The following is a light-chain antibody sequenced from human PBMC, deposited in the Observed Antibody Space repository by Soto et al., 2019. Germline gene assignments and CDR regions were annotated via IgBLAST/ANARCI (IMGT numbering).Light chain of an antibody. CDR3: CSYAGSYTYVV. V-gene: IGLV2-11*01. Sequence: QSALTQPRSVSGSPGQSVTISCTGTSGDVGHYNYVSWYQQHPGKAPKLMVYDVSKRPSGVPDRFSGSKSGNTAYLTISGLQSEDEADYYCCSYAGSYTYVVFGGGTKVTVL. CDR2: DVS. CDR1: SGDVGHYNY. J-gene: IGLJ2*01.